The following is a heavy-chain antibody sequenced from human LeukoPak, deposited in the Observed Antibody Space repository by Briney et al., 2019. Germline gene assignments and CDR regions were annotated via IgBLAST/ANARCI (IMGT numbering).Heavy chain of an antibody. J-gene: IGHJ6*03. V-gene: IGHV3-33*06. CDR3: AKDTLHGYSYGRRGANYYYYMDV. CDR1: GFTLSSYS. D-gene: IGHD5-18*01. Sequence: QTGGSLRLSCAASGFTLSSYSMNWVRQAPGKGLEWVAVIWYDGSNKYYADSVKGRFTISRDNSKNTLYLQMNSLRAEDTAVYYCAKDTLHGYSYGRRGANYYYYMDVWGKGTTVTVSS. CDR2: IWYDGSNK.